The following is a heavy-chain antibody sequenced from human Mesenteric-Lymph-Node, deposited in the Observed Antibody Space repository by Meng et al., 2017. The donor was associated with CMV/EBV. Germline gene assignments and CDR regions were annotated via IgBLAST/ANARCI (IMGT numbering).Heavy chain of an antibody. D-gene: IGHD7-27*01. Sequence: SETLSLTCAISGDGVFSNSAAWHWIRQSPSRGLEWLGRTYYRSKWFNDYAGSVKSRITINPDTSRNQFSLQLNSVTPEDTAVYHCARGTWGFLDSWGQGTLVTVSS. CDR3: ARGTWGFLDS. J-gene: IGHJ4*02. V-gene: IGHV6-1*01. CDR2: TYYRSKWFN. CDR1: GDGVFSNSAA.